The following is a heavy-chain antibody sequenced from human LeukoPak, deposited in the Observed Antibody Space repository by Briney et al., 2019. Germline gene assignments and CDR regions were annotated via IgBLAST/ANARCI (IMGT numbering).Heavy chain of an antibody. CDR1: GYSISSGYY. D-gene: IGHD6-13*01. J-gene: IGHJ4*02. CDR2: INHSGST. Sequence: SETLSLTCTVSGYSISSGYYWSWIRQPPGKGLEWIGEINHSGSTNYNPSLKSRVTISVDTSKNQFSLKLSSVTAADTAVYYCARDLSLYSSPGNWGQGTLVTVSS. V-gene: IGHV4-38-2*02. CDR3: ARDLSLYSSPGN.